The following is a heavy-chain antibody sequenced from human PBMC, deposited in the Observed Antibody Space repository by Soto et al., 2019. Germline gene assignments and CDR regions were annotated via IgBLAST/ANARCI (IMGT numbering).Heavy chain of an antibody. CDR3: ARDYGSGSPSVY. V-gene: IGHV4-30-4*08. CDR1: GGAISSSSYY. D-gene: IGHD3-10*01. J-gene: IGHJ4*02. CDR2: IYYSGST. Sequence: TLSLTCTVSGGAISSSSYYWGWIRQPPGKGLEWIGYIYYSGSTYYNPSLKSRVTISVDTSKNQFSLKLSSVTAADTAVYYCARDYGSGSPSVYWGQGTLVTVSS.